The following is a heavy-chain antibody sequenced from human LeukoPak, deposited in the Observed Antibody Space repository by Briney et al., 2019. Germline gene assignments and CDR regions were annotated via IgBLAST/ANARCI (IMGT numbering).Heavy chain of an antibody. J-gene: IGHJ6*03. CDR2: IRHKAYGGTT. V-gene: IGHV3-49*04. Sequence: PGGSLRLSCTASGFIFGDYAMSWVRQAPGKGLEWVGYIRHKAYGGTTEYAASVTGRFTISRDDSKSIAYLQMNSLKTEDTAVYYCTTYSGYGSGSMDVWGKGTTVTVSS. CDR3: TTYSGYGSGSMDV. D-gene: IGHD3-10*01. CDR1: GFIFGDYA.